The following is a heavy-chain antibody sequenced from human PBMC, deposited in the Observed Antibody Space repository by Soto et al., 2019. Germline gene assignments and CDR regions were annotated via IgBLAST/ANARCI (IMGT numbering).Heavy chain of an antibody. V-gene: IGHV3-48*01. CDR2: ISSSSSTI. Sequence: PGGSLRLSCAASGFTFSSYSMNWVRQAPGKGLEWVSYISSSSSTIYYADSVKGRFTISRDNAKNSLYLQMNSLRAEDTAVYYCARADSGYAHGYYYYGMDVWGQGTTGTVSS. D-gene: IGHD5-12*01. J-gene: IGHJ6*02. CDR3: ARADSGYAHGYYYYGMDV. CDR1: GFTFSSYS.